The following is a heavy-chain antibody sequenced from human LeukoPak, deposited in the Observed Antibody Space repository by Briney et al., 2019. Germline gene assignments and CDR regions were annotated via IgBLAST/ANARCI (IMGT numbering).Heavy chain of an antibody. CDR3: AKALDSGYDVLEAMGY. J-gene: IGHJ4*02. CDR2: IRYDGGNK. CDR1: GFTFSSYG. V-gene: IGHV3-30*02. D-gene: IGHD5-12*01. Sequence: GGSLRLSCAASGFTFSSYGMHWVRQAPDKGLEWVAFIRYDGGNKYYADSVKGRFTISRDNSKNPLYLQMNSLRPEDTALYYCAKALDSGYDVLEAMGYWGQGTLVTVSS.